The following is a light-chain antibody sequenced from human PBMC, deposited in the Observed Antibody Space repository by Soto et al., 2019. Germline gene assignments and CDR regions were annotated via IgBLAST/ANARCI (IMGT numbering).Light chain of an antibody. V-gene: IGLV2-14*01. CDR1: SSDVGSYNF. CDR2: EVS. J-gene: IGLJ1*01. CDR3: SSYTTSSNYV. Sequence: QSVLTQPASVSGSPGQSITISCTGNSSDVGSYNFVSWYQQLPGKAPKLMIYEVSNRPSGVSNRFSGSKSGNTASLTISELQAEDEADYYCSSYTTSSNYVFGSGTKVTVL.